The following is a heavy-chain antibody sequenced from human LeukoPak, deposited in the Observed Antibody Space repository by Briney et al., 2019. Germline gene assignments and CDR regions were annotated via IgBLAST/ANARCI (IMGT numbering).Heavy chain of an antibody. CDR3: AGVDAAMPDAFDI. J-gene: IGHJ3*02. D-gene: IGHD5-18*01. Sequence: GALRLSCAASGFTFSSYAMHWVRQAPGKGLEWVAVISYDGSNKYYADSVKGRFTISRDNSMNTLYLQMNSLRADDTAVYYCAGVDAAMPDAFDIWGQGTTVTVSS. CDR2: ISYDGSNK. V-gene: IGHV3-30*04. CDR1: GFTFSSYA.